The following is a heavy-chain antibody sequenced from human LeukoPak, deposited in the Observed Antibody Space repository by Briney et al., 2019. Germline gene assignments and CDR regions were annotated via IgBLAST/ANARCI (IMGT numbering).Heavy chain of an antibody. D-gene: IGHD3-9*01. CDR3: TILNYYYYYMDV. CDR1: GFTFSSYA. J-gene: IGHJ6*03. V-gene: IGHV3-23*01. CDR2: ISGSGGST. Sequence: GGSLRLSCAASGFTFSSYAMSWVRQAPGKGPEWVSAISGSGGSTYYADSVKGRFTISRDNSKNTLYLQMNSLRAEDTAVYYVTILNYYYYYMDVWGKGTTVTVSS.